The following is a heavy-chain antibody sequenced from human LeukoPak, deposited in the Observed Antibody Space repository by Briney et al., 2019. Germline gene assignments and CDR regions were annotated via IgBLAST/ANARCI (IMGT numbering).Heavy chain of an antibody. CDR1: GGTFSSYA. Sequence: ASVKVSCKASGGTFSSYAISWVRQAPGQGLEWMGGIIPIFGTANYAQKFQGRVTITTDESTSTAYMELSSLRSEDTAVYYCARGGYYYDSSGYYYGSFDYWGQGTLVTVSS. J-gene: IGHJ4*02. D-gene: IGHD3-22*01. CDR2: IIPIFGTA. V-gene: IGHV1-69*05. CDR3: ARGGYYYDSSGYYYGSFDY.